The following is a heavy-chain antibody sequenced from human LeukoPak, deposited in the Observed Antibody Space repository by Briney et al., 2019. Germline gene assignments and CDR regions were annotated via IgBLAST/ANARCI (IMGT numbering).Heavy chain of an antibody. J-gene: IGHJ3*02. D-gene: IGHD1-14*01. V-gene: IGHV5-51*01. Sequence: GESLKISCQGSGYTFTSYWVAWVRQMPGKGLEWMGIIYPRDSDTRYSPSFQGQVTISADKSINIAYLQWSGLKASDTAVYYCARHVTTASAARGFDIWGQGTMVTVSS. CDR2: IYPRDSDT. CDR3: ARHVTTASAARGFDI. CDR1: GYTFTSYW.